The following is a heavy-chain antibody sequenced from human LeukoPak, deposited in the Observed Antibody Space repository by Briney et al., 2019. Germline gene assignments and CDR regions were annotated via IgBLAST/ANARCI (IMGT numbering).Heavy chain of an antibody. D-gene: IGHD3-22*01. CDR3: ARTPIYYFDNSGYYN. V-gene: IGHV4-4*07. Sequence: SETLSLTCTVSGGSINNYYWSWIRQPAGKGLEWIGLIYSSGSTSYNPSLKSRVTMSVDTSKKQFSLRLSSVTAADTAVYYCARTPIYYFDNSGYYNWGQGTLVTVSS. J-gene: IGHJ4*02. CDR1: GGSINNYY. CDR2: IYSSGST.